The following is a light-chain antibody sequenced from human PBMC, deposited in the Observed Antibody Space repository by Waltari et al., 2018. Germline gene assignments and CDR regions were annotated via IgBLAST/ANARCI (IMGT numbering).Light chain of an antibody. J-gene: IGKJ2*03. CDR3: MQATHWPYS. CDR1: SAGNAD. V-gene: IGKV2-30*01. CDR2: GVS. Sequence: SAGNADWICVDGRPGTSPRRLIDGVSNRDSGVPDRFSGSGSGTDFTLKISRVEAEDVGVYYCMQATHWPYSFGQGTKLEIK.